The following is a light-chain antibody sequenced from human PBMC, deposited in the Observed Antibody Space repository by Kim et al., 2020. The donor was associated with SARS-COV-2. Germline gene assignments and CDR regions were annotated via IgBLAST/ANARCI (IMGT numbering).Light chain of an antibody. J-gene: IGLJ3*02. CDR3: QVWDSRTGVV. Sequence: SYELTQPPSVSVSPGQTASITCSGDKLRNQFTSWYQQKTGQSPLLLIYQHSIRPSGIPDRFSGSNSGNTATLTITGTQPMDEADYFCQVWDSRTGVVFGGGTQLTVL. V-gene: IGLV3-1*01. CDR2: QHS. CDR1: KLRNQF.